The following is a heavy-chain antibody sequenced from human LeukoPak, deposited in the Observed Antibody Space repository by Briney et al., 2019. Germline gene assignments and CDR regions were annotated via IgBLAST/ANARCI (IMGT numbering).Heavy chain of an antibody. CDR3: ARSITMVRGVRRVWFDP. J-gene: IGHJ5*02. Sequence: GRSLRLSCAASGFTFSSYAMHWVRQAPGKGLEWVAVISYDGSNKYYADSVKGRFTISRDNSKNTLYLQMNSLRAEDTAVYYCARSITMVRGVRRVWFDPWGQGTLVTVSS. D-gene: IGHD3-10*01. CDR2: ISYDGSNK. V-gene: IGHV3-30*04. CDR1: GFTFSSYA.